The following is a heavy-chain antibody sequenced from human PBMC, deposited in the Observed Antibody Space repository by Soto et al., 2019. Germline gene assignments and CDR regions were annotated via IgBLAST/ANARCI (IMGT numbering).Heavy chain of an antibody. CDR2: ISGSGGST. CDR3: AKDTYYYDSSGPSRFDP. J-gene: IGHJ5*02. V-gene: IGHV3-23*01. D-gene: IGHD3-22*01. Sequence: HPGGSLRLSCAASGFTFSSYAMSWVRQAPGKGLEWVSAISGSGGSTYYADSVKGRFTISRDNSKNTLYLQLNSLRAEDTAVYYCAKDTYYYDSSGPSRFDPWGQGTLGTVSS. CDR1: GFTFSSYA.